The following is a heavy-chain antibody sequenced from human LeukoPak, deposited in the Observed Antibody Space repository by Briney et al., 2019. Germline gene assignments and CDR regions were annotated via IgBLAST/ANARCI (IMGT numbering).Heavy chain of an antibody. CDR1: RGSIRSYY. CDR2: IDSSGTT. Sequence: SETLSLTCTVSRGSIRSYYWSWIRQPAGKGLEWLGRIDSSGTTNYSPSLKSRVTISVDTSKNQFSLKLSSVTAADTAVYYCARGLGLTAVTEYYFDYWGQGTLVTVSS. CDR3: ARGLGLTAVTEYYFDY. J-gene: IGHJ4*02. D-gene: IGHD4-17*01. V-gene: IGHV4-4*07.